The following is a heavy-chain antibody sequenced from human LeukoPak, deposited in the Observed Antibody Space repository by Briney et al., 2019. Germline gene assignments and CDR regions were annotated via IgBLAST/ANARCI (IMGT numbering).Heavy chain of an antibody. V-gene: IGHV4-39*07. CDR2: IYYSGST. J-gene: IGHJ4*02. CDR1: GGSISSSSYY. CDR3: ARDLRFGHPPSDY. Sequence: PSETLSLTCTVSGGSISSSSYYWGWIRQPPGKGLEWIGSIYYSGSTYYNPSLKSRVTISVDTSKNQFSLKLSSVTAADTAVYYCARDLRFGHPPSDYWGQGTLVTVSS. D-gene: IGHD5/OR15-5a*01.